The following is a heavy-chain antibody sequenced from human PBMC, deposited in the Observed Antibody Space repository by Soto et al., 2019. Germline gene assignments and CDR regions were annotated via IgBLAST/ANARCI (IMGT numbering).Heavy chain of an antibody. J-gene: IGHJ3*02. D-gene: IGHD1-26*01. CDR1: GYTFTSYY. V-gene: IGHV1-46*01. Sequence: QVQLVQSGAEVKKPGASVKVSCKASGYTFTSYYMHWVRQAPGQGLEWMGIINPSGGSTSYAQKFQGRVTMTRDTSTSTVYMELSSLRSEDTAGYYCARETEGGAGAFDIWGQGTMVTVSS. CDR2: INPSGGST. CDR3: ARETEGGAGAFDI.